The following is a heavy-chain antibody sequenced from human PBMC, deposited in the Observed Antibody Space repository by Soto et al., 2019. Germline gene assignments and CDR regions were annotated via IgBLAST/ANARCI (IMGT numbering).Heavy chain of an antibody. CDR2: ISGSGGST. D-gene: IGHD3-10*01. J-gene: IGHJ6*02. Sequence: EVQLLEAGGGLVQPGGSLRLSCAASGFTFSSYTMSWVRQAPGKGLEWVSAISGSGGSTYYADSVKGRFTISIDNPKNTLYLQMNSLRAEDTAVYYCAKEGTGNLPYYGMDVWGQGTTVTVSS. CDR3: AKEGTGNLPYYGMDV. CDR1: GFTFSSYT. V-gene: IGHV3-23*01.